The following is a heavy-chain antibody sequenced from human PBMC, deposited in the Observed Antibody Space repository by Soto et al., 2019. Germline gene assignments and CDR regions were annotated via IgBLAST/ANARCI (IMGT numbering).Heavy chain of an antibody. CDR2: INHSGST. V-gene: IGHV4-34*01. CDR1: GGSFSGYY. J-gene: IGHJ4*02. CDR3: ARDLRFLEWLF. Sequence: QVQLQQWGAGLLKPSETLSLTCAVYGGSFSGYYWSWIRQPPGKGLEWIGEINHSGSTNYNPSLKSRVTISVDTSKNQFSLKLSSVTDADRAVYYCARDLRFLEWLFWGQGTLVTVSS. D-gene: IGHD3-3*01.